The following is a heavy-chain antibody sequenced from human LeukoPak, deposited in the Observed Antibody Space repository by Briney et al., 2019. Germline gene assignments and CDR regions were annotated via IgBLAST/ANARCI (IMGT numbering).Heavy chain of an antibody. Sequence: PGGSLRLSCAASGFTFSSYGMHWVRQAPGKGLEWVAFIRYDGSNKYYADSVKGRFTISRDNSKNTLYLQMNSLRAEDTAVYYCAKDLRYGGPLDLFDYWGQGTLVTVSS. CDR2: IRYDGSNK. J-gene: IGHJ4*02. D-gene: IGHD1-26*01. V-gene: IGHV3-30*02. CDR1: GFTFSSYG. CDR3: AKDLRYGGPLDLFDY.